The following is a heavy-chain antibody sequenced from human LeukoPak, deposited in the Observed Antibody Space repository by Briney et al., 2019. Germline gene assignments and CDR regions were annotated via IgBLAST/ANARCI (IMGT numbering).Heavy chain of an antibody. J-gene: IGHJ3*02. CDR3: ARDSGKQQLGGGAFDI. CDR2: INHSGST. CDR1: GGSISSGDYY. D-gene: IGHD6-13*01. V-gene: IGHV4-30-4*08. Sequence: SQTLSLTCTVSGGSISSGDYYWSWIRQPPGKGLEWIGEINHSGSTNYNPSLKSRVTISVDTSKNQFSLKLSSVTAADTAVYYCARDSGKQQLGGGAFDIWGQGTMVTVSS.